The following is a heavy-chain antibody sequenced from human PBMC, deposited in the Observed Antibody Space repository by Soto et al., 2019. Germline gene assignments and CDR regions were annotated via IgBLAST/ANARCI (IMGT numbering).Heavy chain of an antibody. CDR3: ARDRGISFSYNWFDP. CDR1: GFTFSNHD. J-gene: IGHJ5*02. V-gene: IGHV3-33*01. D-gene: IGHD2-21*01. Sequence: GGSLRLSCAASGFTFSNHDMHWVRQAPGKGLEWVAGIRYDGSNKNYADSVKGRFTISRDSSKNTLYLQMNSLRSEDTAIYYCARDRGISFSYNWFDPWGPGFLVTVSS. CDR2: IRYDGSNK.